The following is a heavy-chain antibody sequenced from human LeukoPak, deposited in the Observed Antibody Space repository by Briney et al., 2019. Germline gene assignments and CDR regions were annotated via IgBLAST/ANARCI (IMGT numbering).Heavy chain of an antibody. V-gene: IGHV6-1*01. CDR2: TYYRSKWYT. Sequence: SQTLSLTFAVSGDSVSSNSAAWNWIRQSPSRGLEWLGRTYYRSKWYTDYAVSVKSRITINPDTSKNQFSLQLNSVTPEDTAVYYCAREMRVVIAAYYFDYWGQGTLVTVSS. D-gene: IGHD2-21*01. CDR3: AREMRVVIAAYYFDY. J-gene: IGHJ4*02. CDR1: GDSVSSNSAA.